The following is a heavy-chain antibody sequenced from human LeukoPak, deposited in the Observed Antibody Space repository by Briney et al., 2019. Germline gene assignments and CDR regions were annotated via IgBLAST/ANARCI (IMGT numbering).Heavy chain of an antibody. V-gene: IGHV4-61*02. Sequence: SQTLSLTCTVSGGSISSGSYYWSWIRQPAGKGLEWIGRIYTSGSTNYNPSLKSRVTISVDTSKNQFSLKLSSVTAADTAVYYCARDYYDSSGYYYRYNAFDIWGQGTMVTVSP. CDR1: GGSISSGSYY. CDR2: IYTSGST. CDR3: ARDYYDSSGYYYRYNAFDI. D-gene: IGHD3-22*01. J-gene: IGHJ3*02.